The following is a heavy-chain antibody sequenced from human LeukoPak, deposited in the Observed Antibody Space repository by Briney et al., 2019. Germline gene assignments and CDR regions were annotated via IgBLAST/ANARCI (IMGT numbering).Heavy chain of an antibody. V-gene: IGHV1-18*01. CDR1: GCTFTSYG. CDR2: ISAYNGNT. J-gene: IGHJ4*02. CDR3: ARDRAYDFWSGPSFDY. D-gene: IGHD3-3*01. Sequence: ASVKVSCKASGCTFTSYGISWVRQAPGQGLEWMGWISAYNGNTNYAQKLQGRVTMTTDTSTSTAYMELRSLRSDDTAVYYCARDRAYDFWSGPSFDYWGQGTLVTVSS.